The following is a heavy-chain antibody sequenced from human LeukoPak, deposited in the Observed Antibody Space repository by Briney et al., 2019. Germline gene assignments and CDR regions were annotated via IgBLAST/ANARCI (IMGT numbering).Heavy chain of an antibody. V-gene: IGHV5-51*01. Sequence: GESLKISCKGSGYSFTSYWIGWVRQMPGKGLEWMGIIYPGDSDTRYSPSFQGQVTISADKSISTAYLQWSSLKASDTAMYYCARRGSLGGWYEDAFDIWGQGTMVTVSS. CDR1: GYSFTSYW. D-gene: IGHD6-19*01. J-gene: IGHJ3*02. CDR2: IYPGDSDT. CDR3: ARRGSLGGWYEDAFDI.